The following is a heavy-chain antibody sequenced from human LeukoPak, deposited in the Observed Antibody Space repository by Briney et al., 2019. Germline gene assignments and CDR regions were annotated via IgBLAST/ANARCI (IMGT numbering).Heavy chain of an antibody. CDR1: GFTFSSYA. CDR2: ISYDGSNK. D-gene: IGHD3-10*02. Sequence: PGGSLRLSCAASGFTFSSYAMHWVRQAPGKGLEWVAVISYDGSNKYYADSVKGRFTISRDNSKNSLYLQMSSLRAEDTAVYYCAKFFTGEYVRAFDVWGQGTMVTVSS. J-gene: IGHJ3*01. V-gene: IGHV3-30*18. CDR3: AKFFTGEYVRAFDV.